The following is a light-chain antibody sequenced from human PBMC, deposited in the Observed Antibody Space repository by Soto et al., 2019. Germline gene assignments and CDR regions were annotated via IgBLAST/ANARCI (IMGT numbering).Light chain of an antibody. CDR1: SSDVGSYTI. Sequence: QSLLTQPASMSGSPGQSITISCTGTSSDVGSYTIVSWYQQHPGKAPKLLIYEGSERPSGVSSRFSASESGNRASLTISGLQAEDEADYYCHSYAGSKSYVVGSGTKVTV. CDR3: HSYAGSKSYV. V-gene: IGLV2-23*01. J-gene: IGLJ1*01. CDR2: EGS.